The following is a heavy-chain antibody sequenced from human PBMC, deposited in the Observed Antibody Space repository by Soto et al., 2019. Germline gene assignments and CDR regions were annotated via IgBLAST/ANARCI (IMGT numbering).Heavy chain of an antibody. D-gene: IGHD4-4*01. CDR3: TRGLSVTTRLWYYYYMDV. J-gene: IGHJ6*03. CDR1: GFTFGDYA. Sequence: GSLRLSCTASGFTFGDYAMSWFRQAPGKGLEWVGFIRSKAYGGTTEYAASVKGRFTISRDDSKTIASLQMNSLKTEDTAVYYCTRGLSVTTRLWYYYYMDVWGQGTTVTVSS. V-gene: IGHV3-49*03. CDR2: IRSKAYGGTT.